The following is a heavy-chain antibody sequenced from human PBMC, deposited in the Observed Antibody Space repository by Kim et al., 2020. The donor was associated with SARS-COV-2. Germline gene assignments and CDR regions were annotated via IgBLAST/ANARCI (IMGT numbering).Heavy chain of an antibody. Sequence: GESLKISCKGYGYSFTSYWIGWVRQMPGKGLEWMGIIYPGDSDTRYSPSFQGQVTISADKSISTAYLQWSSLKASDTAMYYCARVIAAAGSPGWFDPWGQGTLVTVSS. CDR2: IYPGDSDT. J-gene: IGHJ5*02. CDR3: ARVIAAAGSPGWFDP. D-gene: IGHD6-13*01. CDR1: GYSFTSYW. V-gene: IGHV5-51*01.